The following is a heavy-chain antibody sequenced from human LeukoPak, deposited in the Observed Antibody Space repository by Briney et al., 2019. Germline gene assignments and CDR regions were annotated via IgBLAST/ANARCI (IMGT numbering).Heavy chain of an antibody. D-gene: IGHD1-26*01. V-gene: IGHV4-34*01. Sequence: SETLSLTCPVYGGSFSGYYWSWIRQPPGRGLEWIGEINHSGSINYNPSLKSRVTISVDTSKNQFSLKLSSVTAADTAVYYCARARSGKWGFDYWGQGTLVTVSS. CDR3: ARARSGKWGFDY. CDR2: INHSGSI. J-gene: IGHJ4*02. CDR1: GGSFSGYY.